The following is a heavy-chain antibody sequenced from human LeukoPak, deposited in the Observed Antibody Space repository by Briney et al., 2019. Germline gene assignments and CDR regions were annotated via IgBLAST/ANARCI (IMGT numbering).Heavy chain of an antibody. CDR2: IIAIFGTA. J-gene: IGHJ6*04. Sequence: SVKVSCKASGGTFSSYAISWLGQAPGQGLEWMGGIIAIFGTANYAQKFQGRVTITADKSTSTAYMELSSMTSEEQAVYYCARGGTMVRGAVYSYYYGMDVWGKGTPVTVSS. V-gene: IGHV1-69*06. CDR1: GGTFSSYA. D-gene: IGHD3-10*01. CDR3: ARGGTMVRGAVYSYYYGMDV.